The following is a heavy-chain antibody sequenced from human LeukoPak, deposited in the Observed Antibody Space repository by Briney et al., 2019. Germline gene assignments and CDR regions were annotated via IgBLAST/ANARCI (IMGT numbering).Heavy chain of an antibody. CDR3: VKEQDSGFYRTSDY. CDR2: FSYDGINK. Sequence: GGSLRLSCAASGFTFSNCGMHWVRQAPGKGLEWLAVFSYDGINKYYTDSVKGRFTISRDNSKNTLYLQMNSLRAEDTALYYCVKEQDSGFYRTSDYWGQGTLVTVSS. D-gene: IGHD6-19*01. J-gene: IGHJ4*02. V-gene: IGHV3-30*18. CDR1: GFTFSNCG.